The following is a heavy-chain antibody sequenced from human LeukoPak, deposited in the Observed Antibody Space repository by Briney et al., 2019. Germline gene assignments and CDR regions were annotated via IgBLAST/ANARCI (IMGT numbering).Heavy chain of an antibody. CDR1: GGSISSSSYY. CDR3: ARLQPHIVAIDY. D-gene: IGHD2-15*01. J-gene: IGHJ4*02. Sequence: SETLSLTCTVSGGSISSSSYYWGWIRQPPGKGLEWIGSIYYSGSTYYNPSLKSRVTISVDTSKNQFSLKLSSVTAADTAVYYCARLQPHIVAIDYWGQGTLLTVSS. V-gene: IGHV4-39*01. CDR2: IYYSGST.